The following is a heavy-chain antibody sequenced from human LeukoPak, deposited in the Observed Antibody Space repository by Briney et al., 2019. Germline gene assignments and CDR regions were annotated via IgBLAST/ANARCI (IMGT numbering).Heavy chain of an antibody. Sequence: SETLSLTCTVSGYSISSGYYWGWIRQPPGKGLECIGSIYYSGSTYYNPSLKSRVTISVDTSKNQFSLKLSSVTAADTAVYYCARTPGYSSGRANPYYYYYYMDVWGKGTTVTVSS. CDR2: IYYSGST. CDR1: GYSISSGYY. D-gene: IGHD6-19*01. CDR3: ARTPGYSSGRANPYYYYYYMDV. J-gene: IGHJ6*03. V-gene: IGHV4-38-2*02.